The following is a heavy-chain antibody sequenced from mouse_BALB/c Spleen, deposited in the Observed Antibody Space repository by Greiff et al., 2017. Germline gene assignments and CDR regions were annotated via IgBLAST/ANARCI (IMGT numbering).Heavy chain of an antibody. J-gene: IGHJ1*01. V-gene: IGHV6-6*02. CDR2: IRLKSNNYAT. CDR1: GFTFSNYW. D-gene: IGHD2-14*01. CDR3: TRGNYRYDWYFDV. Sequence: EVQVVESGGGLVQPGGSMKLSCVASGFTFSNYWMNWVRQSPEKGLEWVAEIRLKSNNYATHYAESVKGRFTISRDDSKSSVYLQMNNLRAEDTGIYYCTRGNYRYDWYFDVWGAGTTVTVSS.